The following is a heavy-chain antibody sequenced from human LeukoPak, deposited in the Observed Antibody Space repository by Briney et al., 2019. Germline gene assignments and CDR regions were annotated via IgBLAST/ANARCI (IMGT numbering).Heavy chain of an antibody. D-gene: IGHD4-23*01. Sequence: PSQTLSLTCTVSGGPISSYYWSWIRQPPGKGLEWIGYFYYSGSTNYNPSLKSRVTISVDTSKNQFSLKLSSVTAADTAVYYCARCDRYGGNTEFLFDYWGQGTLVTVSS. CDR3: ARCDRYGGNTEFLFDY. CDR2: FYYSGST. J-gene: IGHJ4*02. CDR1: GGPISSYY. V-gene: IGHV4-59*01.